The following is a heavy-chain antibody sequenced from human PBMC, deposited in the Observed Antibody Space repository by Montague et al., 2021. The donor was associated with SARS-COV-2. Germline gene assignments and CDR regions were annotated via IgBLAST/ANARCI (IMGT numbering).Heavy chain of an antibody. CDR1: GYSISSGYY. CDR2: IYHSGST. Sequence: SETLSLTCTVSGYSISSGYYWGWIRQPPGKGLEWIGSIYHSGSTYYNPXXKSRVTISVDTSKNQFSLKLSSVTAADTAVYYCARDCCDYGSGSYQRWFDPWGQGTLVTVSS. J-gene: IGHJ5*02. V-gene: IGHV4-38-2*02. D-gene: IGHD3-10*01. CDR3: ARDCCDYGSGSYQRWFDP.